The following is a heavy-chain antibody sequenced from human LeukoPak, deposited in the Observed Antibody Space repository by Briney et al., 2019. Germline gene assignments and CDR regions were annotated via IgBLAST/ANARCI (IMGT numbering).Heavy chain of an antibody. D-gene: IGHD2-2*01. CDR1: GGSFSGYY. J-gene: IGHJ5*02. V-gene: IGHV4-34*01. CDR3: ARASGYCSSTSCYGVFHRNWFDP. CDR2: INHSGST. Sequence: PSETLSLTCAVYGGSFSGYYWSWIRQPLGKGLEWIGEINHSGSTNYNPSLKSRVTISVDTSKNQFSLKLSSVTAADTAVNYCARASGYCSSTSCYGVFHRNWFDPWGQGTLVTVSS.